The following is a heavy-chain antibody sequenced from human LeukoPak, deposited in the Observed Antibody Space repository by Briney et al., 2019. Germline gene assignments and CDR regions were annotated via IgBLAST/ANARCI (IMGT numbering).Heavy chain of an antibody. J-gene: IGHJ6*03. CDR3: ARGVPYYDSSGYSYYYYYYMDV. V-gene: IGHV4-61*02. Sequence: SQTLSLTCTVSGGSISSGSYYWSWIRQPAGKGLEWIGRIYTSGSTNYNPSLKSRVTISVDTSKNQFSLKLSSVTAADTAVYYCARGVPYYDSSGYSYYYYYYMDVWSKGTTVTVSS. CDR2: IYTSGST. D-gene: IGHD3-22*01. CDR1: GGSISSGSYY.